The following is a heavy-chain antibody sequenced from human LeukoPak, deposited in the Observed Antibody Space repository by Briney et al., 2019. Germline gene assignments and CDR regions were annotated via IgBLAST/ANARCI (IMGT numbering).Heavy chain of an antibody. D-gene: IGHD4-17*01. Sequence: GGSLRLSCAASGFTFSSYAMSWVRQAPGKGLEWVSVIYSGGSTYYADSVKGRFTISRDNSKNTLYLQMNSLRAEDTAVYYCAREDDYDYYYGMDVWGQGTTVTVSS. J-gene: IGHJ6*02. CDR2: IYSGGST. V-gene: IGHV3-53*01. CDR1: GFTFSSYA. CDR3: AREDDYDYYYGMDV.